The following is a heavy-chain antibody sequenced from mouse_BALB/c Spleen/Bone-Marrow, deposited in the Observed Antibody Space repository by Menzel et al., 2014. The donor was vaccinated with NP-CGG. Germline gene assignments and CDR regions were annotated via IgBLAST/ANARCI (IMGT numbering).Heavy chain of an antibody. D-gene: IGHD2-3*01. J-gene: IGHJ3*01. CDR1: GFDFSRYW. CDR3: ARLGYYGGFAY. CDR2: INPDSTTI. V-gene: IGHV4-1*02. Sequence: EVHLVESGGGLVQPEGSLILSCAASGFDFSRYWMGWVRQAPGKGLGWIGEINPDSTTINYTPSLKYKFIISRDNAKNTLFLQMSNVRSEDTALYYCARLGYYGGFAYWGQGTLVTVSA.